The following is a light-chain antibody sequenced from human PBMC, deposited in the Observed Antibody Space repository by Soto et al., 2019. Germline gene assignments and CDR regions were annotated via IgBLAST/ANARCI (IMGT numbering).Light chain of an antibody. CDR2: KNN. Sequence: QSVLTQPPSASGTPGQRVTISCSGSSSNIGRSYVYWYQQFPGTAPKLLIYKNNRRPSGVPDRFSGSKSDTSASLAISGLRSEDEADYYCAAWDDSLSGALFGGGTKVTVL. J-gene: IGLJ3*02. V-gene: IGLV1-47*01. CDR1: SSNIGRSY. CDR3: AAWDDSLSGAL.